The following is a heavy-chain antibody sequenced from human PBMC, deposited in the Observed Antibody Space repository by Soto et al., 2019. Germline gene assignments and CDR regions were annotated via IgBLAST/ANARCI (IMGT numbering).Heavy chain of an antibody. CDR1: GFTFSSYA. J-gene: IGHJ4*02. Sequence: QVQLVESGGGVVQPGRSLRLSCAASGFTFSSYAMHWVRQAPGKGLERVAVISYDGSNKYYADSVKGRFTISRDNSKNTLYLQMNSLRAEDTAVYYCARDRAVAFDYWGQGTLVTVSS. V-gene: IGHV3-30-3*01. CDR3: ARDRAVAFDY. CDR2: ISYDGSNK.